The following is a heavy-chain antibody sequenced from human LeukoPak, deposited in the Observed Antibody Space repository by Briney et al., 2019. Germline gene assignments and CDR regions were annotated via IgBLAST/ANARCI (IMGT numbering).Heavy chain of an antibody. V-gene: IGHV3-15*01. CDR2: IKSKTDGGTT. CDR1: GFTFSIYA. CDR3: TTKHYYDILTGYYTDDY. D-gene: IGHD3-9*01. Sequence: GGSLRLSCAASGFTFSIYAMSWVRQAPGKGLEWVGRIKSKTDGGTTDYAAPVKGRFTISRDDSKNTLYLQMNSLKTEDTAVYYCTTKHYYDILTGYYTDDYWGQGTLVTVSS. J-gene: IGHJ4*02.